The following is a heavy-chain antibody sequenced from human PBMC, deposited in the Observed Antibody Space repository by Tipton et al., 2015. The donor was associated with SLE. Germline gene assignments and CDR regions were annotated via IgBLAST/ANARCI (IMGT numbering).Heavy chain of an antibody. V-gene: IGHV4-38-2*02. CDR2: INHSGST. D-gene: IGHD3-3*01. CDR3: ARGILEWSDY. CDR1: DYSINSGYF. Sequence: LRLSCTVSDYSINSGYFWGWIRQPPGKGLEWIGEINHSGSTNCNPSLKSRVTISVDTSKNQFSLKLSSVTAADTAVYYCARGILEWSDYWGQGTLVTVSS. J-gene: IGHJ4*02.